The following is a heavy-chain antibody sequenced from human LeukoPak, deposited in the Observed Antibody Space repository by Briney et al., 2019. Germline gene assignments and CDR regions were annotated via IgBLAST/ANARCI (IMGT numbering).Heavy chain of an antibody. CDR2: ISYDGSNK. J-gene: IGHJ4*02. CDR1: GFTFSSYA. V-gene: IGHV3-30*09. D-gene: IGHD3-10*01. Sequence: PGGTLRLSCAASGFTFSSYAMHWVRQAPGKGLEWVAVISYDGSNKYYADSVKGRFAISRDNSKNTLYLQMNSLRAEDTAVYYCASEPYYYGSGSYSGVDYWGQGTLVTV. CDR3: ASEPYYYGSGSYSGVDY.